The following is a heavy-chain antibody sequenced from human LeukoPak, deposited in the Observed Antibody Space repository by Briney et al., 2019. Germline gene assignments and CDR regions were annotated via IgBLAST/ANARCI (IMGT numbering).Heavy chain of an antibody. CDR1: GFTFSTRW. Sequence: GGSLRLSCAASGFTFSTRWMSWVRQAPGKGLEWVGFIRSNTYGGTAEYAASVKGRFTISRDDSKSIAYLQMNSLKTEDTAVYYCTKGDYHAYWGQGTLATVSS. CDR3: TKGDYHAY. J-gene: IGHJ4*02. V-gene: IGHV3-49*04. CDR2: IRSNTYGGTA.